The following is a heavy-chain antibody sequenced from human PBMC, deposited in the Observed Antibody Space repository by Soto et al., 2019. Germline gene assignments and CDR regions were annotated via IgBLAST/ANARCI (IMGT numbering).Heavy chain of an antibody. CDR1: GGSISSSSYY. Sequence: SETLSLTCTVSGGSISSSSYYWGWIRQPPGKGLEWIGSIYYSGSTYYNPSLKSRVTISVDTSKNQFSLKLSSVTAADTAVYYCSTDVCYDNSRYYIDYWGQGALVTVSS. CDR3: STDVCYDNSRYYIDY. V-gene: IGHV4-39*02. CDR2: IYYSGST. J-gene: IGHJ4*02. D-gene: IGHD3-22*01.